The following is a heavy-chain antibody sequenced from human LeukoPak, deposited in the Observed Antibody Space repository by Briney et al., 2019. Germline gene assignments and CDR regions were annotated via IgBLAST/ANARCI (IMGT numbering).Heavy chain of an antibody. Sequence: ASVKVSCKASGYTFTGYYMHWVRQAPAQGLEWMGWINPNSGGTNYAQKFQGRVTMTRDTSISTAYMELSRLRSDDTAVYYCARGVVVPAVVAFDIWGQGTMVTVSS. J-gene: IGHJ3*02. CDR3: ARGVVVPAVVAFDI. V-gene: IGHV1-2*02. D-gene: IGHD2-2*01. CDR1: GYTFTGYY. CDR2: INPNSGGT.